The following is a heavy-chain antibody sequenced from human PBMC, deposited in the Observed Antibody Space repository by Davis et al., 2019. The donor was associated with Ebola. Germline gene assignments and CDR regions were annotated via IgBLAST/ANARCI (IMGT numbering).Heavy chain of an antibody. CDR3: ARVPDTAMVNGMDV. Sequence: PSETLSLTCAVSGGSISSGGYSWSWIRQPPGKGLEWIGYIYHSGSTYYNPSLKSRVTISVDRSKNQFSLKLSSVTAADTAVYYCARVPDTAMVNGMDVWGQGTTVTVSS. CDR2: IYHSGST. V-gene: IGHV4-30-2*01. J-gene: IGHJ6*02. CDR1: GGSISSGGYS. D-gene: IGHD5-18*01.